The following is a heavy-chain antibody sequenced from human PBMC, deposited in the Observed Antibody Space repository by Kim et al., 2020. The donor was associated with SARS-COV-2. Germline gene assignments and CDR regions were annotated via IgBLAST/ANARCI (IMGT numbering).Heavy chain of an antibody. J-gene: IGHJ4*02. V-gene: IGHV3-49*02. D-gene: IGHD6-13*01. Sequence: EYAASVKGRFTISRDESKSIAYLQMNSLKTEDTAVYYCTRGGVAAAGRFDYWGQGTLVTVSS. CDR3: TRGGVAAAGRFDY.